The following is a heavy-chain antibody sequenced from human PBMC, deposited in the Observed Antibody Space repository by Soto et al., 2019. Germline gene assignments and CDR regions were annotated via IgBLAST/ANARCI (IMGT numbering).Heavy chain of an antibody. Sequence: GSLRLSCAASGFTFSSYGMHWVRQAPGKGLEWVAVISYDGSNKYYADSVKGRFTISRDNSKNTLYLQVNSLRAEDTAVYYCAKDPREQQLVRNYKDVWGKGTTVTVSS. V-gene: IGHV3-30*18. CDR1: GFTFSSYG. CDR2: ISYDGSNK. D-gene: IGHD6-13*01. J-gene: IGHJ6*03. CDR3: AKDPREQQLVRNYKDV.